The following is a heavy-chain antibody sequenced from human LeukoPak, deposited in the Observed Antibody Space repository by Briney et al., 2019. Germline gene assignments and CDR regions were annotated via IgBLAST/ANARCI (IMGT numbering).Heavy chain of an antibody. V-gene: IGHV3-7*01. Sequence: PGGSLRLSCAASGFTFSRFWMTWVRQAPGKGLEWVANIKQDGSEKYYVDSVKGRFTISRDNAKNSLYLQMNSLRVEDTAVYYCAGSGWQVYLDYWGQGTLLTVSS. J-gene: IGHJ4*02. D-gene: IGHD6-19*01. CDR1: GFTFSRFW. CDR2: IKQDGSEK. CDR3: AGSGWQVYLDY.